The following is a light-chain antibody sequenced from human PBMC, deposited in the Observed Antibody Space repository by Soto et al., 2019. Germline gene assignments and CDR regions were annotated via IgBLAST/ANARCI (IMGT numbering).Light chain of an antibody. Sequence: EIVLTQSPATRSWSPGERATLSCRASQSVSSYLAWYQQKPGQAPRLLIYDASNRAPGIPARFSGSGSGTDFTLTISSLEPEDFAFYYCQQRSSWPLTFGGGTKVDIK. CDR3: QQRSSWPLT. CDR1: QSVSSY. CDR2: DAS. V-gene: IGKV3-11*01. J-gene: IGKJ4*01.